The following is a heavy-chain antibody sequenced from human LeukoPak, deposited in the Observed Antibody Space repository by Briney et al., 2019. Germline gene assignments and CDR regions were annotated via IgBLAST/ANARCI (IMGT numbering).Heavy chain of an antibody. CDR3: ARGPTTRIYYYGMDV. V-gene: IGHV3-64*01. J-gene: IGHJ6*02. Sequence: PGGSLRLSCAASGFTFSSYARHWVRQAPGKGLEYVSAISSNGGSTYYANSVKGRFTISRDNSKNTLYLQMGSLRAEDMAVYYCARGPTTRIYYYGMDVWGQGTTVTVSS. D-gene: IGHD1-1*01. CDR1: GFTFSSYA. CDR2: ISSNGGST.